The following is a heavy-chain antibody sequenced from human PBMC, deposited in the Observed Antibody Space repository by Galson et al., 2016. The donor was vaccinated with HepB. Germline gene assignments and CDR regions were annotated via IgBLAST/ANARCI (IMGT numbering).Heavy chain of an antibody. CDR1: GGSFSGYY. Sequence: ETLSLTCGVYGGSFSGYYWSWIRQSPGKGLEWIGAINHRGSTNYHPSPKSRVPLSVDPSKNQSSLNLSSVTAADTAVYYCARTYYYGSGMQGPWGQGTLVTVSS. CDR3: ARTYYYGSGMQGP. CDR2: INHRGST. J-gene: IGHJ5*02. V-gene: IGHV4-34*01. D-gene: IGHD3-10*01.